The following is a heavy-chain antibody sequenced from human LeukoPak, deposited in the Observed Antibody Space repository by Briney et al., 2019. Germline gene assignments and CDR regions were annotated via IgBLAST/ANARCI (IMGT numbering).Heavy chain of an antibody. J-gene: IGHJ4*02. CDR3: AKDHYYDSSGYLY. V-gene: IGHV3-23*01. CDR2: ISGSGGST. D-gene: IGHD3-22*01. Sequence: GXGLEWVSAISGSGGSTYYADSVKGRFTISRDNSKNTLYLQMNSLRAEDTAVYYCAKDHYYDSSGYLYWGQGTLVTVSS.